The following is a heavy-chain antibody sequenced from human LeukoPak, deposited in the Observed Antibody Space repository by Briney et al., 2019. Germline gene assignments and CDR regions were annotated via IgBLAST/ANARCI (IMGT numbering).Heavy chain of an antibody. CDR1: GFTFIEHY. Sequence: GGSLRLSCVASGFTFIEHYMSWIRQAPGKGLEWVSSVSGSGGTIWYADSVKGRFTISRDNSKNTLYLQMNSLGPEDTAMYYCAKVRVVFNWNYAYYFDYWGQGTLVTVSS. CDR3: AKVRVVFNWNYAYYFDY. V-gene: IGHV3-11*04. CDR2: VSGSGGTI. J-gene: IGHJ4*02. D-gene: IGHD1-7*01.